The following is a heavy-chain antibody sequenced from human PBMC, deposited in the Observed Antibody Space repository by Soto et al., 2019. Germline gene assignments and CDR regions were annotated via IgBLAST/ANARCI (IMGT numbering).Heavy chain of an antibody. CDR1: GGSISDGAYY. V-gene: IGHV4-30-4*01. J-gene: IGHJ4*02. CDR3: ASGLSGEKVDQ. Sequence: QVQLQESGPGLVKPSQTLSLTCTVSGGSISDGAYYWSWIRQPPGKGLEWIGHIYDSGNTYNNPSLKRRLTISVDTSKNHFSLSLNLWTAAATAVYYCASGLSGEKVDQWGQGTLVTVSS. D-gene: IGHD2-21*01. CDR2: IYDSGNT.